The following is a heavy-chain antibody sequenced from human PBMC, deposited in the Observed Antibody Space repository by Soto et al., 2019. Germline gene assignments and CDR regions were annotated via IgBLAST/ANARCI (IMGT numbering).Heavy chain of an antibody. D-gene: IGHD2-21*01. J-gene: IGHJ4*02. CDR3: EIKREDGEGYFDY. CDR1: GFTFSSYA. Sequence: GGSLRLSCAASGFTFSSYAMSWVRQAPGKGLEWVSAISGSGGSTYYADSVKGRFTISRGNSKNTLYLQMNSLRAEDTAVYYCEIKREDGEGYFDYWGQGTLVTVSS. CDR2: ISGSGGST. V-gene: IGHV3-23*01.